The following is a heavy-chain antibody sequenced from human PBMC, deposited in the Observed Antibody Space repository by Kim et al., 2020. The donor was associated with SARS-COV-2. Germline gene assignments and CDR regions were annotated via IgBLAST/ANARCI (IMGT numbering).Heavy chain of an antibody. CDR3: AKYGSGSYYSDWYWFDP. Sequence: FQGRVTITSDTSASTAYMELSSLRSEDTAVYYCAKYGSGSYYSDWYWFDPWGQGTLVTVSS. J-gene: IGHJ5*02. V-gene: IGHV1-3*01. D-gene: IGHD3-10*01.